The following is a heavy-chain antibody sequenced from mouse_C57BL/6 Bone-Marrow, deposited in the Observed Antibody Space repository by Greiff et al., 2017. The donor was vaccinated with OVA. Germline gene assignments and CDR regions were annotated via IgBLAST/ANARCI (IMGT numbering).Heavy chain of an antibody. CDR2: IYPGDGDT. CDR1: GYAFSSYW. Sequence: QVQLKQSGAELVKPGASVKISCKASGYAFSSYWMNWVQQRPGKGLEWIGQIYPGDGDTNYNGKFKGKATLTADKSSSTAYMQLSSLTSEDSAVYFCARPSNYDGYFAWFAYWGQGTLVTVSA. J-gene: IGHJ3*01. V-gene: IGHV1-80*01. D-gene: IGHD2-3*01. CDR3: ARPSNYDGYFAWFAY.